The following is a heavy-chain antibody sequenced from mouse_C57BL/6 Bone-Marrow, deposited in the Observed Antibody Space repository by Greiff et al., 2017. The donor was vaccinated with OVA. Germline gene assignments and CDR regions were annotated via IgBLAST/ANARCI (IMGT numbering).Heavy chain of an antibody. J-gene: IGHJ2*01. V-gene: IGHV1-64*01. D-gene: IGHD3-3*01. Sequence: VQLQQPGAELVKPGASVKLSCKASGYTFTSYWMHWVKQRPGQGLEWIGMIHPNSGSTNYNEKFKSKATLTVDKSSSTDYMQLSSLPSEDSAVYYCARWGTFDYWGQGTTLTVSS. CDR2: IHPNSGST. CDR1: GYTFTSYW. CDR3: ARWGTFDY.